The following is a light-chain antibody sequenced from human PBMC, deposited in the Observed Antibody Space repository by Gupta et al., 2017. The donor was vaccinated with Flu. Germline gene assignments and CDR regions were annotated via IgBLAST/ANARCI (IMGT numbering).Light chain of an antibody. CDR1: KSVGNF. Sequence: SPANMSLSQGEQPTRSGRHSKSVGNFLGWEQQKPGQAPRLIIFDTSESDMGNTDRFSGSGDGKDFTLTSNRREHEDSEVYYGQQRCSRFSFGQGTXLQIK. CDR3: QQRCSRFS. V-gene: IGKV3-11*01. CDR2: DTS. J-gene: IGKJ5*01.